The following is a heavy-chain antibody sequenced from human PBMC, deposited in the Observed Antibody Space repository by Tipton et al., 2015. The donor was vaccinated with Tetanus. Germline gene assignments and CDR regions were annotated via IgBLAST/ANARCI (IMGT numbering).Heavy chain of an antibody. D-gene: IGHD3-22*01. CDR3: GGGPRPYYYGSSGYFA. J-gene: IGHJ4*02. Sequence: QLVQSGAEVKKPGASVKVSCKASGYTFTSYDINWVRQATGQGLEWMGWMNPNSGNTGYAQKFQGRVTMTRNTSISTAYMELSSLRSEDSAVYSGGGGPRPYYYGSSGYFAWGQGTLVTVSS. V-gene: IGHV1-8*01. CDR2: MNPNSGNT. CDR1: GYTFTSYD.